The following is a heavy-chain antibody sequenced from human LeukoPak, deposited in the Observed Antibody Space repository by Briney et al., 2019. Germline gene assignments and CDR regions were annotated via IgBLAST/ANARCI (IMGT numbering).Heavy chain of an antibody. D-gene: IGHD2-2*01. CDR2: IYSGGST. V-gene: IGHV3-66*01. Sequence: GGSLRLSCAAPGFTVSSNYMSWVRQAPGKGLEWVSVIYSGGSTYYADSVKGRFTISRDNSKNTLYLQMNSLRAEDTAVYYCARSIYIVVVPAAFDYWGQGTLVTVSS. CDR1: GFTVSSNY. J-gene: IGHJ4*02. CDR3: ARSIYIVVVPAAFDY.